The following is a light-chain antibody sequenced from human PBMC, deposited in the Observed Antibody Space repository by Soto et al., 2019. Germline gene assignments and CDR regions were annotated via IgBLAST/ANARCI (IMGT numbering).Light chain of an antibody. CDR1: QSINSW. CDR3: QQYNDYPWT. CDR2: KAS. Sequence: DIQMTQSPSTLSASVGDRVTITCRASQSINSWLAWYQQKPGKAPNLLIYKASSLEGGVPSRFSGSGSGTEFTLTISSLQPDDFASYYCQQYNDYPWTFGPGTKVEIK. V-gene: IGKV1-5*03. J-gene: IGKJ1*01.